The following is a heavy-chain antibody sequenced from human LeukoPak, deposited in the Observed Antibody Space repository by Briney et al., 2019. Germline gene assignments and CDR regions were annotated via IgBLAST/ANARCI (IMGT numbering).Heavy chain of an antibody. D-gene: IGHD3-22*01. V-gene: IGHV1-18*01. CDR2: ISAYNGNT. J-gene: IGHJ4*02. CDR1: GYTFTSYG. Sequence: ASVKVSCKASGYTFTSYGISWVRQAPGQGLEWMGWISAYNGNTNYAQKLQGRVTMTTDTSTSTDYMELRSLRSDDTAVYYCARDQEVYYDSSGPKGYWGQGTLVTVSS. CDR3: ARDQEVYYDSSGPKGY.